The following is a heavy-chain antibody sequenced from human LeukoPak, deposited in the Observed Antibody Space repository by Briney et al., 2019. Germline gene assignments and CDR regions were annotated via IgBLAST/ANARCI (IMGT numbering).Heavy chain of an antibody. Sequence: ASVKVSCKASGYTFTGYYMHWVRQAPGQGLEWMGWINPNSGGTNYAQKFQGRVTMTRDTSISTAYMELSRLRSDDTAAYYCARDSGYYGSGSYLYWGQGTLVTVSS. CDR1: GYTFTGYY. CDR3: ARDSGYYGSGSYLY. V-gene: IGHV1-2*02. J-gene: IGHJ4*02. CDR2: INPNSGGT. D-gene: IGHD3-10*01.